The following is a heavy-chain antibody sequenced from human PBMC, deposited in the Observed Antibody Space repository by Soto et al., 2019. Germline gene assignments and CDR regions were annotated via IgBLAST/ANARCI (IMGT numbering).Heavy chain of an antibody. D-gene: IGHD1-26*01. CDR1: GGSITNNY. CDR2: IYYSGST. Sequence: PSETLSLTCTVSGGSITNNYWNWIRQPPGKGLEWIGYIYYSGSTNYNPSLKSRVTISVDTSKNQISLKLSSVTAVDTATYYCAHRRGETETYYRWFDPWGQGILVTVSS. CDR3: AHRRGETETYYRWFDP. J-gene: IGHJ5*02. V-gene: IGHV4-59*01.